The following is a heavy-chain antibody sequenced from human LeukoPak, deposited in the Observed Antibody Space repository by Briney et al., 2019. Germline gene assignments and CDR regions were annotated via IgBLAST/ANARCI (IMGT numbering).Heavy chain of an antibody. D-gene: IGHD2-2*01. CDR2: IWYDGSNK. Sequence: PGGSLRLSCAASGFTFSSYGMHWVRQAPGKGLEWVAVIWYDGSNKYYADSVKGRFTISRDNSKNTLYLQMNSLRAEDTAVYYCARDYCSSTSCYADAFDIWGQGTMVTVSS. CDR3: ARDYCSSTSCYADAFDI. V-gene: IGHV3-33*01. CDR1: GFTFSSYG. J-gene: IGHJ3*02.